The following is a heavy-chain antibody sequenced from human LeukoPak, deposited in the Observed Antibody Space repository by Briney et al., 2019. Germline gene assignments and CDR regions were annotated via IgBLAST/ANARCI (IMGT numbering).Heavy chain of an antibody. Sequence: GASVKVSCKASGGTFSSYAISWVRQAPGQGLEWMGRIIPILGIANYAQKIQGRVTITADKSTSTAYMELSSLRSEDTAVYYCATSLEETYYYDSSGYGFDYWGQGTLVTVSS. J-gene: IGHJ4*02. CDR3: ATSLEETYYYDSSGYGFDY. V-gene: IGHV1-69*04. D-gene: IGHD3-22*01. CDR2: IIPILGIA. CDR1: GGTFSSYA.